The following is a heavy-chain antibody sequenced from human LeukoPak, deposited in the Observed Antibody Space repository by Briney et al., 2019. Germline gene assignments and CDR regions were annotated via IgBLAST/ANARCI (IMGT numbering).Heavy chain of an antibody. V-gene: IGHV1-2*04. CDR3: AGSGYCSGGSCDHEYYYYGMDV. D-gene: IGHD2-15*01. J-gene: IGHJ6*02. CDR1: GYIFTGYY. CDR2: INPNSGGT. Sequence: ASVKVSCKASGYIFTGYYMHWVRQAPGQGLEWMGWINPNSGGTNYAQKFQGWVTMTRDTSISTAYMELSRLRSDDTAVYYCAGSGYCSGGSCDHEYYYYGMDVWGQGTTVTVSS.